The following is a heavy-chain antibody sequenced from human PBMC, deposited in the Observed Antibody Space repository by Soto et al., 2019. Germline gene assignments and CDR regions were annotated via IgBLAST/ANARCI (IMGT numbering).Heavy chain of an antibody. V-gene: IGHV4-39*01. J-gene: IGHJ6*02. CDR2: IYYSGST. CDR3: ASGQWLIADYYYYGMDV. CDR1: GGSISSSSYY. Sequence: SETLSLTCTVSGGSISSSSYYWGWIRQPPGKGLEWIGSIYYSGSTYYNPSLKSRVTISVDTSKNQFSLKLSSVTAADTAVYYCASGQWLIADYYYYGMDVWGQGTTVTVSS. D-gene: IGHD6-19*01.